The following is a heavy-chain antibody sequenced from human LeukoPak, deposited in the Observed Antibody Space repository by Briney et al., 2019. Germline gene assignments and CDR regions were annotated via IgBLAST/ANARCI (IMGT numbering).Heavy chain of an antibody. CDR3: ARGQWLVPLDF. J-gene: IGHJ4*02. CDR2: IFYSETT. V-gene: IGHV4-39*01. CDR1: GGSVSSSSYY. Sequence: SETLSLTCTVSGGSVSSSSYYWGWIRQPPGKGLEWIGSIFYSETTYYSPSLKSRITISVDTSTNQFSLKLSSVTAADTAAYFCARGQWLVPLDFWGQGILVTVSS. D-gene: IGHD6-19*01.